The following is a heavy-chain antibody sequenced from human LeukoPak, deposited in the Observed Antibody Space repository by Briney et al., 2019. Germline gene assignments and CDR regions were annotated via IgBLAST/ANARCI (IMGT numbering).Heavy chain of an antibody. Sequence: PGGSLRLSCAASGFTFSNYAMNWVRQAPGKGLVWVSRINSDGSSTSYADSVKGRFTISRDNAKNTLYLQMNSLRAEDTAVYYCARGSMVTANGFDIWGQGTMVTVSS. D-gene: IGHD5-18*01. J-gene: IGHJ3*02. V-gene: IGHV3-74*01. CDR2: INSDGSST. CDR3: ARGSMVTANGFDI. CDR1: GFTFSNYA.